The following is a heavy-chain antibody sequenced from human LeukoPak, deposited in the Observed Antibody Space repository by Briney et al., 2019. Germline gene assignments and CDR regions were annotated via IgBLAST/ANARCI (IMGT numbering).Heavy chain of an antibody. CDR3: ATTKFELIPGADGENDY. D-gene: IGHD2-2*01. Sequence: HGRSLRLSCAASGFTFRSYGMHWVRQAPGKGLEWVAVISYDGIQKYYADSVKGRFIISRDNSKNTVFLQMNSLRAEDTAVYYCATTKFELIPGADGENDYWGQGTLVTVSS. CDR1: GFTFRSYG. J-gene: IGHJ4*02. V-gene: IGHV3-30*03. CDR2: ISYDGIQK.